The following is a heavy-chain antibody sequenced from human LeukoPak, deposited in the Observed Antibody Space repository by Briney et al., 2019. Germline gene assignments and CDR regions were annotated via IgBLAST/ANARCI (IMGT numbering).Heavy chain of an antibody. Sequence: ASVKVSCKASGYTFTSYDINWVRQATGQGLEWMGWINPNSGGTNYAQEFQGRVTMTRDTSISTAYMELSRLRSDDTAVYYCARLMATINDWFDPWGQGTLVTVSS. V-gene: IGHV1-2*02. CDR2: INPNSGGT. CDR3: ARLMATINDWFDP. J-gene: IGHJ5*02. CDR1: GYTFTSYD. D-gene: IGHD5-24*01.